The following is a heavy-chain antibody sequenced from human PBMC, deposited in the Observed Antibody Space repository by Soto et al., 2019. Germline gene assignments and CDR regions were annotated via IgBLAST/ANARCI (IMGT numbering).Heavy chain of an antibody. CDR3: ARGPVYYGSGSSHSDY. V-gene: IGHV3-30-3*01. Sequence: GGSPRLSCAASGFTFSSYAMHWVRQAPGKGLEWVAVISYDGSNKYYADSVKGRFTISRDNSKNTLYLQMNSLRAEDTAVYYCARGPVYYGSGSSHSDYWGQGTLVTVSS. CDR1: GFTFSSYA. J-gene: IGHJ4*02. D-gene: IGHD3-10*01. CDR2: ISYDGSNK.